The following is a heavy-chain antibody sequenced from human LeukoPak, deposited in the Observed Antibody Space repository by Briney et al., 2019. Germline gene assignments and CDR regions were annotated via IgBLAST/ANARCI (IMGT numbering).Heavy chain of an antibody. J-gene: IGHJ4*02. Sequence: GGSLRLSCAASGFTFDDYAMHWVRQAPGKGLEWVSGISWNSGSIGYADSVKGRFTISRDNAKNSLYLQMNSLRAEDTALYYCAKDIQPMVRGTLDYWGQGTLVTVSS. D-gene: IGHD3-10*01. CDR1: GFTFDDYA. CDR2: ISWNSGSI. CDR3: AKDIQPMVRGTLDY. V-gene: IGHV3-9*01.